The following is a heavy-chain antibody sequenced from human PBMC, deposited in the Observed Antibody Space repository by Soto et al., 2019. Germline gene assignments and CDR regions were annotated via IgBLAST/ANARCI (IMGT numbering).Heavy chain of an antibody. CDR3: ARRDSSSVVYGMDV. CDR2: MNPNSGNT. CDR1: GYTFTSYD. J-gene: IGHJ6*02. V-gene: IGHV1-8*01. Sequence: AASVKVSCKASGYTFTSYDINWVRQATGQGLEWMGWMNPNSGNTGYAQKFQGRVTMTRNTSISTAYMELSSLRSEDTAVYYCARRDSSSVVYGMDVWGQGTTVTVSS. D-gene: IGHD3-22*01.